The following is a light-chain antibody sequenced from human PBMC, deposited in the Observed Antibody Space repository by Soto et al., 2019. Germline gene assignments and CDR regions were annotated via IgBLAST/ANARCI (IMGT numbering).Light chain of an antibody. CDR1: SSDVGTYNY. Sequence: QSVLTQPASVSGSPGQSITISCTGTSSDVGTYNYVSWYQQHPGKAPKVMIYEVTYRPSGVSNRFSGSKSGNTASPTISGLQAEDEAEYYCSSYTGSSTLYVFGTGTKVT. J-gene: IGLJ1*01. CDR2: EVT. V-gene: IGLV2-14*01. CDR3: SSYTGSSTLYV.